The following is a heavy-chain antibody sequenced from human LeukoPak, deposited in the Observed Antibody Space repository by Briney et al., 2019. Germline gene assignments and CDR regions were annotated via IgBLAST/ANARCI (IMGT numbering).Heavy chain of an antibody. CDR3: ARGDFRDGYNLGY. CDR2: IYHSGST. J-gene: IGHJ4*02. CDR1: GGSISSGGYS. V-gene: IGHV4-30-2*01. D-gene: IGHD5-24*01. Sequence: SETLSLTCTVSGGSISSGGYSWSWIRQPPGKGLEWIGYIYHSGSTYYNPSLKSRVTISVDRSKNQFSLKLSSVTAADTAVYYCARGDFRDGYNLGYWGQGTLVTVSS.